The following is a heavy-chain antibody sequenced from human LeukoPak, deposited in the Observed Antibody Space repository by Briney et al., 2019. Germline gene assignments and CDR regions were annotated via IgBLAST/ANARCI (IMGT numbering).Heavy chain of an antibody. CDR3: AKVDIVRGVIIGIDY. CDR2: ISSSGSAI. Sequence: PGGTLRLSCVASGFTFSNYGMSWVRQAPGKGLEWVSYISSSGSAIYYADSVRGRFTISRDNGKNSLYLQMNSPRVEDTAVYYCAKVDIVRGVIIGIDYWGQGTLVTVSS. D-gene: IGHD3-10*01. V-gene: IGHV3-48*04. J-gene: IGHJ4*02. CDR1: GFTFSNYG.